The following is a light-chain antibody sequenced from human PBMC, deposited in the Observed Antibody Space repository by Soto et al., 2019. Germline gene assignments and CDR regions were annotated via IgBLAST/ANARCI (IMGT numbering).Light chain of an antibody. CDR3: HSSVCGLSGVV. Sequence: QSVLTQPPSVSGAPGQRVTISCTGSSSNIGAGYDVHWYQQLPGTAPKLLIYGNSNRPSGVSDRFSGSKSGTSASLAITGLPGEDEAYYCCHSSVCGLSGVVFGAGTKVTVL. CDR1: SSNIGAGYD. J-gene: IGLJ2*01. V-gene: IGLV1-40*01. CDR2: GNS.